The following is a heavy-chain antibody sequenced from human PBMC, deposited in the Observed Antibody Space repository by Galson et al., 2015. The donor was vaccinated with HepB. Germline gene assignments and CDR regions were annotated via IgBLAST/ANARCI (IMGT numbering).Heavy chain of an antibody. D-gene: IGHD2-8*01. CDR3: ARGGLYCTNGVCYTWGYYYYYGMDV. V-gene: IGHV6-1*01. J-gene: IGHJ6*02. CDR1: GDSVSSNSAA. Sequence: CAISGDSVSSNSAAWNWIRQSPSRGLEGLGRTYYRSQGDNDYAVSVKIRITINPDTSKNQFSLQLNSVTPEDTAVYYCARGGLYCTNGVCYTWGYYYYYGMDVWGQGTTVTVSS. CDR2: TYYRSQGDN.